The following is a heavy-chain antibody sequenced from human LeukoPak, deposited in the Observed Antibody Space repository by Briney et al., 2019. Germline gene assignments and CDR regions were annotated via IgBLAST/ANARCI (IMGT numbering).Heavy chain of an antibody. D-gene: IGHD3-9*01. CDR3: AKDPSYDILTGYLD. J-gene: IGHJ4*02. V-gene: IGHV3-30*02. CDR2: IRSDGINQ. CDR1: GFIFSSYG. Sequence: GGSLRLSCAASGFIFSSYGMHWVRQAPGKGLEWVAFIRSDGINQYYADSVKGRFTISRDNSKNTLYLQMNSLRPEDTAVYYCAKDPSYDILTGYLDWGQGTLVTVSS.